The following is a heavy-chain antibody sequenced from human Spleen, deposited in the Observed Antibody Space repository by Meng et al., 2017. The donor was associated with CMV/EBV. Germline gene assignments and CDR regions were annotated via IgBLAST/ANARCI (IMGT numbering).Heavy chain of an antibody. CDR1: GYTFTSYG. CDR3: ARSGYKYNWFDP. D-gene: IGHD5-12*01. V-gene: IGHV1-18*01. J-gene: IGHJ5*02. Sequence: CKTSGYTFTSYGISWLRQAPGQGLEWMGWISAYNGNTNYAQKLQGRVTMTTDTSTSTAYMELRSLRSDDTAVYYCARSGYKYNWFDPWGQGTLVTVSS. CDR2: ISAYNGNT.